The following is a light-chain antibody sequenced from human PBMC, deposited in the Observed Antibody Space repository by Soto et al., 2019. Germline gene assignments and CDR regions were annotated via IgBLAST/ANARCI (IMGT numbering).Light chain of an antibody. CDR2: TAS. J-gene: IGKJ1*01. V-gene: IGKV3-20*01. CDR1: QSISYNY. Sequence: EIVLTQSPGTLSLSPGERATLSCRASQSISYNYLAWYQQRPGQAPRLLVSTASHRPAGIPDRFSGSGSRTDFTLIISRLEPEDFAVYYCQQYGSSPQTFGQGTTVEIK. CDR3: QQYGSSPQT.